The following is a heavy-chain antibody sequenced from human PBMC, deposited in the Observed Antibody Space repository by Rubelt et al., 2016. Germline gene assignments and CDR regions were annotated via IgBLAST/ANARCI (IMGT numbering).Heavy chain of an antibody. J-gene: IGHJ6*02. D-gene: IGHD4-11*01. CDR3: ARNYGNGRYGMDV. CDR1: GFSFSNNW. Sequence: EEQLVESGGGLVQPGGSLRLSCAASGFSFSNNWMHWVRQVPGKGLVWVSHINSDGTNINYADSVKGRFAISRDNAKNTLYLQRNRLSAGETAIYYCARNYGNGRYGMDVWGQGTTVTVSS. CDR2: INSDGTNI. V-gene: IGHV3-74*01.